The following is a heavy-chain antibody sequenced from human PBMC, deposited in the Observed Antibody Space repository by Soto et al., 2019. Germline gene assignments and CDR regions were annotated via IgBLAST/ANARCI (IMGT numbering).Heavy chain of an antibody. V-gene: IGHV1-69*13. J-gene: IGHJ6*02. CDR3: ARADQDIVVVPAAIRGWLDYYGMDV. CDR2: IIPIFGTA. CDR1: GGTFSSYA. Sequence: GASVKVSCKASGGTFSSYAISWVRQAPGQGLEWMGGIIPIFGTANYAQKFQGRVTITADESTSTAYMELSSLRSEDTAVYYCARADQDIVVVPAAIRGWLDYYGMDVWGQGTTVTVSS. D-gene: IGHD2-2*01.